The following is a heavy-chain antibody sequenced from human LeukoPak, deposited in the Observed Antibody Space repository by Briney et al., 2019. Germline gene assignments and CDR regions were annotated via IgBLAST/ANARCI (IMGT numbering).Heavy chain of an antibody. V-gene: IGHV4-59*08. D-gene: IGHD3-22*01. CDR2: IYYSGST. CDR3: ARHQDSSGYYGDFDY. Sequence: PSETLSLTCTVSGGSISSYYWSWIRQPPGKGLEWIGYIYYSGSTNYNPSLKSRVTISVDTSKHQFSLKLSSVTAADTAVYYCARHQDSSGYYGDFDYWGQGTLVTVSS. CDR1: GGSISSYY. J-gene: IGHJ4*02.